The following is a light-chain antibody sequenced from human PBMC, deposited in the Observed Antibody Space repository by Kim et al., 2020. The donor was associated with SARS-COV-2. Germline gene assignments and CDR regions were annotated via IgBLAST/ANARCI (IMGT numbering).Light chain of an antibody. CDR2: GAS. V-gene: IGKV3-20*01. CDR3: QQYSSSPAT. CDR1: QSVSSNY. Sequence: SPGERATRSCRPSQSVSSNYLAWYQQKPGQAPRLLIYGASSRATGIPDRFSGSGSGTDFTLTITRLEPEDFAVYYCQQYSSSPATFGQGTKVDIK. J-gene: IGKJ1*01.